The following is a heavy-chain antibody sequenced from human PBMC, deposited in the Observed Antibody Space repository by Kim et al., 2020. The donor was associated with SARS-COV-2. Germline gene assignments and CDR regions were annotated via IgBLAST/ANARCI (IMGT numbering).Heavy chain of an antibody. Sequence: SNYHPSLKSRVTMSVDTSTNQFSLKLSSVTAADTAIYYCARGGISTVITVWGQGTLVTVSS. D-gene: IGHD4-17*01. J-gene: IGHJ4*02. CDR3: ARGGISTVITV. V-gene: IGHV4-4*07. CDR2: S.